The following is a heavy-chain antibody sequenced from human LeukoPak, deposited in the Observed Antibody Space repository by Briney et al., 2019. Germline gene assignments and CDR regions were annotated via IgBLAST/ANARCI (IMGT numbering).Heavy chain of an antibody. CDR2: ILYSGST. D-gene: IGHD1-26*01. V-gene: IGHV4-30-4*01. Sequence: SETLSLTCTVSGGSISSGDYYWSWIRQPPGKGLEWIGYILYSGSTYYNPSLKSRVTISVDTSKNQFSLKPSSVTAADTAVYYCARDVPVAWDRYGMDVWGQGTTVTVSS. CDR3: ARDVPVAWDRYGMDV. J-gene: IGHJ6*02. CDR1: GGSISSGDYY.